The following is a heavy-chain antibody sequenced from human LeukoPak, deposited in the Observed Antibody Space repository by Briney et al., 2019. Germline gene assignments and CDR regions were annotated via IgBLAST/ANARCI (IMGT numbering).Heavy chain of an antibody. D-gene: IGHD6-13*01. Sequence: GASVKVSCKASGYTFASYAMHWVRQAPGQRREWMGWINAGNGNTKYSQKFQGRVTITRDTSASTAYMELSSLRSEDTAVYYCARWVYSSSWCFDYWGQGTLVTVSS. V-gene: IGHV1-3*01. J-gene: IGHJ4*02. CDR3: ARWVYSSSWCFDY. CDR2: INAGNGNT. CDR1: GYTFASYA.